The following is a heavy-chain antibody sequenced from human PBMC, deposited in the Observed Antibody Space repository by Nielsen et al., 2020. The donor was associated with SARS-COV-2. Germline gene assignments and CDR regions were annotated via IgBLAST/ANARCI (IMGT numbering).Heavy chain of an antibody. CDR1: GGSFSGYY. Sequence: SETLSLTCAVYGGSFSGYYWSWIRQPPGKGLEWIGEINHSGSTNYNPSLKSRVTISVDTSKNQFSLKLSSVTAADTAVYYCARCGGGPGWYFDPWGRGTLVTVSS. D-gene: IGHD3-16*01. J-gene: IGHJ2*01. V-gene: IGHV4-34*01. CDR3: ARCGGGPGWYFDP. CDR2: INHSGST.